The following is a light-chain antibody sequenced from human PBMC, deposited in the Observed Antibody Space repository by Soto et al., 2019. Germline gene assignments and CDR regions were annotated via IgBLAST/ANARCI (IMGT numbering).Light chain of an antibody. CDR1: QHISNY. CDR2: SAS. V-gene: IGKV1-39*01. CDR3: QQSYSTPGALT. Sequence: DIQMTQSPSSLSASIGDRVTITCRANQHISNYVNWYQQRPGKAPRVLIFSASTLQSGVPSRFSGSGSGTDFTLHISSLEPEDFGTYFCQQSYSTPGALTFGGGTRVDIK. J-gene: IGKJ4*01.